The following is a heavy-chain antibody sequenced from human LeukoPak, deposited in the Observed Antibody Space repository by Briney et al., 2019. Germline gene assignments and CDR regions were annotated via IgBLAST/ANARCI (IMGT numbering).Heavy chain of an antibody. Sequence: VASVKVSCKASGYTFTSYYMHWVRQAPGQGLEWMGIINPSGGSTSYAQKFQGRVTMTRDTSTSTVYMELSSLRSEDTAVYYCARGDIVVVPAAIGSGFDYWGQGTLVTVSS. CDR3: ARGDIVVVPAAIGSGFDY. CDR1: GYTFTSYY. CDR2: INPSGGST. J-gene: IGHJ4*02. V-gene: IGHV1-46*01. D-gene: IGHD2-2*01.